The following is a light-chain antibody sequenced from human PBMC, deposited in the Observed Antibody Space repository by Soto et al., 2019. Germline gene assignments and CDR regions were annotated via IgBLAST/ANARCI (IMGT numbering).Light chain of an antibody. CDR2: DVD. Sequence: QSALTQPPSASESPGQSVTISCSGTLGDVGGYYYVSWYQHHPGRAPKLLIYDVDKRPPGVPSRFSGSKSGNTASLTVSGLQADDEADYYCAAWDDSLSGWVFGGGTKLTVL. V-gene: IGLV2-8*01. CDR1: LGDVGGYYY. CDR3: AAWDDSLSGWV. J-gene: IGLJ3*02.